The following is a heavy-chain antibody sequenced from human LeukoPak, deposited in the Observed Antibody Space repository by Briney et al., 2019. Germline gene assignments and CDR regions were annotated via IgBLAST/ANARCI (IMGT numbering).Heavy chain of an antibody. V-gene: IGHV3-23*01. J-gene: IGHJ4*02. CDR1: GFTFSTYS. Sequence: PGGSLRLSCAASGFTFSTYSMTWIRQAPGKGLEWVSVLSGSGDTTFYADSVKGRFTISRDNSKNTLYLQMNSLRSEDTAIYYCAKSPTQYSSSFDSWGQGTLVIVSS. CDR3: AKSPTQYSSSFDS. D-gene: IGHD6-6*01. CDR2: LSGSGDTT.